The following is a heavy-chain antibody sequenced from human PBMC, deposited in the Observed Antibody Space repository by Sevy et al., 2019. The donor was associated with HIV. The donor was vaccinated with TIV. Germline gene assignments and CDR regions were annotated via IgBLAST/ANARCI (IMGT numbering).Heavy chain of an antibody. Sequence: GGSLRLSCAASGFSFRSYWMTWVRQAPGKGLEWVANINRDESATNYVGSVKGRFTIFRDNAKNLLYLQMNSLRVDDTAVYYCVTDDRPSGWIFDFWGPGTQVTVSS. J-gene: IGHJ4*02. CDR2: INRDESAT. D-gene: IGHD6-19*01. CDR3: VTDDRPSGWIFDF. V-gene: IGHV3-7*01. CDR1: GFSFRSYW.